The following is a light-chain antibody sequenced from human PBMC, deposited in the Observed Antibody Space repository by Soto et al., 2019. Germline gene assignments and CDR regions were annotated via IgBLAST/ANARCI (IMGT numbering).Light chain of an antibody. CDR1: SSNIGAGYD. Sequence: QSVLTQPPSVSGAPGQRVTISCTGRSSNIGAGYDVHWYQQLPGTAPKLLVHGNNDRPSGVPDRFSASKSGTSASLAITGLQVEDEADYYCQSFDTRLSGWVLGGGTKVTVL. CDR3: QSFDTRLSGWV. V-gene: IGLV1-40*01. J-gene: IGLJ2*01. CDR2: GNN.